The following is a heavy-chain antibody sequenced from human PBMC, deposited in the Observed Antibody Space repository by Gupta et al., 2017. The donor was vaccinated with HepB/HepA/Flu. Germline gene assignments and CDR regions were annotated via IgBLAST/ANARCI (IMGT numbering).Heavy chain of an antibody. CDR2: INHSGSI. V-gene: IGHV4-4*02. CDR1: AGFISSSPW. Sequence: QVQLQESGPGLVKPSGTRSLTCTVSAGFISSSPWWSWVRQPPGQGLEWIGEINHSGSINSNPSLMSRISISVDKSNNQFSLKLASVTAADTAVYYCASSKTSRWAISAFDICGQVTKVTVSS. CDR3: ASSKTSRWAISAFDI. J-gene: IGHJ3*02. D-gene: IGHD2-21*01.